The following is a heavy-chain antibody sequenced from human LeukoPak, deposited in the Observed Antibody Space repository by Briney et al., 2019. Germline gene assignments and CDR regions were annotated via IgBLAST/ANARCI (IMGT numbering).Heavy chain of an antibody. CDR2: INHSGST. D-gene: IGHD6-13*01. CDR1: GGSFSGYY. Sequence: PSETLSLTCAVYGGSFSGYYWSWIRQPPGKGLEWIGEINHSGSTNYNPSLKSRVTISVDTSKNQFSLKLSSVTAADTAVYYCARAEQQLSRAFDIWGQGTMVTVSS. J-gene: IGHJ3*02. CDR3: ARAEQQLSRAFDI. V-gene: IGHV4-34*01.